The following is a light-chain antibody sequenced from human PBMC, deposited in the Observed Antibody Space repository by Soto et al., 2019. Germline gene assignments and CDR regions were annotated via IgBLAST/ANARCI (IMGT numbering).Light chain of an antibody. V-gene: IGKV3-20*01. Sequence: EIVLTQSPGTLSLSPGERSTLSCRASQSVSNNYLAWYQQKPGQAPRLLIYGASNRATGIQDRFSGSGSGTEFTLTIRRLEPEDFAVYYCKQYGSPGTCGQGTKVDIK. CDR3: KQYGSPGT. CDR1: QSVSNNY. J-gene: IGKJ1*01. CDR2: GAS.